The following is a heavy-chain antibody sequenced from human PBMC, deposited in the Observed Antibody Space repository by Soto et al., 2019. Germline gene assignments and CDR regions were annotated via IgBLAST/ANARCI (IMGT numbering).Heavy chain of an antibody. CDR2: IYHTGRT. CDR1: GYSISSGYY. CDR3: ARRAPMLAFDV. J-gene: IGHJ3*01. V-gene: IGHV4-38-2*01. Sequence: SETLSLTCVVSGYSISSGYYLAWIRQPPGKGLEWIGDIYHTGRTHLNPSLKSRIFMSVDTSRNQFSLNLTSVTAADTAVYYCARRAPMLAFDVWGQGTMVTVSS. D-gene: IGHD3-10*02.